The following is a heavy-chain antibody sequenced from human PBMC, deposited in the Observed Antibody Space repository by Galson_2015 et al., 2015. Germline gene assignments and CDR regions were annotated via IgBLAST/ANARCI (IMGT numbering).Heavy chain of an antibody. CDR3: ARQILDYDFWSGYYPTNFDY. D-gene: IGHD3-3*01. V-gene: IGHV3-21*01. Sequence: SLRLSCAASEFTFSSYYMSWVRQAPGKGLEWVSCISSNTTYIYYADSVKGRFTISRDNAKNSLYMQMNSLGAEDTAVYYCARQILDYDFWSGYYPTNFDYWGQGTLVTVSS. J-gene: IGHJ4*02. CDR2: ISSNTTYI. CDR1: EFTFSSYY.